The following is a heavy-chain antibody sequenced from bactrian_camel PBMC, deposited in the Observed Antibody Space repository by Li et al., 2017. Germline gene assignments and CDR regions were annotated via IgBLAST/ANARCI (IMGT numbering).Heavy chain of an antibody. Sequence: HVQLVESGGGSVQAGGSLLLSCVASGNTYSTNCMGWFRQAPGKEREGVAAIDSDGSTSYADSVKGRFTISKDNAKNTVYLQMNNLKSEDTGMYYCVADYRCLRVEAVIPTPSGWYNYIGQGTQVTVS. CDR3: VADYRCLRVEAVIPTPSGWYNY. CDR2: IDSDGST. J-gene: IGHJ4*01. CDR1: GNTYSTNC. V-gene: IGHV3S53*01. D-gene: IGHD1*01.